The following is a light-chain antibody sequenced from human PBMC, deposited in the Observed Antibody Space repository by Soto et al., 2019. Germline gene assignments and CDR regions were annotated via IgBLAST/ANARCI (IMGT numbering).Light chain of an antibody. J-gene: IGKJ2*01. V-gene: IGKV2-24*01. CDR3: MQATQYRPYT. CDR2: KVS. CDR1: QSLVHSDGNTY. Sequence: DIVLTQTPLSSPVTLGQPASISCRSSQSLVHSDGNTYLSWFHQRPGQPPRLLIAKVSNRFSGVPDRFSGSGAGTDFTLKISRVEAEEVGIYFCMQATQYRPYTFGQGTKLEIK.